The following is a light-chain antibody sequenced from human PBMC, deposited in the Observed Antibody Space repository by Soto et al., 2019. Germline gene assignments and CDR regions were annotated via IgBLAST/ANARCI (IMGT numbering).Light chain of an antibody. CDR3: QQYYTTPLT. CDR1: QTVLHGTNY. J-gene: IGKJ1*01. CDR2: WAS. V-gene: IGKV4-1*01. Sequence: DIVMTQSPDSLSVSLGERATISCKSSQTVLHGTNYLAWYQQRAGQPPKLLIYWASTRESGVPDRFSGSGSGTDFTLTISSLQAEDVAVYYCQQYYTTPLTFGQGTKVEI.